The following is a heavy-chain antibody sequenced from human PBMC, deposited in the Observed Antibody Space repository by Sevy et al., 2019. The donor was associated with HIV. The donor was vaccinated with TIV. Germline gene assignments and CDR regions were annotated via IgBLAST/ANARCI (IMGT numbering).Heavy chain of an antibody. Sequence: GGSLRLSCAASGFTFSSYAMHWVRQAPGKGLEWVAVISYDGSNKYHADSVKGRFTISRDNSKNTLYLQMNSLRAEDTAVYYCARGRGGYGSGEEKLPGVYYYYGMDVWGQGTTVTVSS. J-gene: IGHJ6*02. CDR2: ISYDGSNK. D-gene: IGHD3-10*01. CDR3: ARGRGGYGSGEEKLPGVYYYYGMDV. CDR1: GFTFSSYA. V-gene: IGHV3-30-3*01.